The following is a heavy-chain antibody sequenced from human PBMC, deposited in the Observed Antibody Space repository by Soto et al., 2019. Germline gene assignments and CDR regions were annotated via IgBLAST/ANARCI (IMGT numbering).Heavy chain of an antibody. CDR1: GGTFISYA. J-gene: IGHJ6*02. CDR3: ATQMGVTGSYDNYYVIAV. V-gene: IGHV1-69*12. D-gene: IGHD3-9*01. Sequence: QVQLVQSGAEVKKPGPSVKVSCKASGGTFISYAISWVRQAPGQGLEWMGGIIPIFGTANYAQKFQERATNQAEESTSTAYMALSIMRCEYTAVYYGATQMGVTGSYDNYYVIAVWGQGPTV. CDR2: IIPIFGTA.